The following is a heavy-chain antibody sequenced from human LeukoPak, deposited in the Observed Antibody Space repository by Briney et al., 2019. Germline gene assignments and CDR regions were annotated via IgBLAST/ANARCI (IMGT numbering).Heavy chain of an antibody. CDR1: GYSISSGYY. Sequence: SETLSLTCTVSGYSISSGYYWGWIRQPPGKGLEWIGSIYHSGSTYYNPSLKSRVTISVDASKNHFSLKLTSVTAADTAVYYCARYFSTQESRWYLDYWGQGTLVTVSS. CDR2: IYHSGST. J-gene: IGHJ4*02. D-gene: IGHD2-15*01. CDR3: ARYFSTQESRWYLDY. V-gene: IGHV4-38-2*02.